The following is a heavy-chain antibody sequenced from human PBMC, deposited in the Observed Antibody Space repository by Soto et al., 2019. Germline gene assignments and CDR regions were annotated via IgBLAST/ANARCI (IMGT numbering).Heavy chain of an antibody. D-gene: IGHD3-22*01. Sequence: SETLSLTCTVSGCSISSYYWSWIRQPPGKGLEWIGYIYYSGSTNYNPSLKSRVTISVDTSKNQFSLKLSSVTAADTAVYYCARTSNYYDSSGPHFDYWGQGTLVTVS. J-gene: IGHJ4*02. CDR1: GCSISSYY. CDR2: IYYSGST. V-gene: IGHV4-59*01. CDR3: ARTSNYYDSSGPHFDY.